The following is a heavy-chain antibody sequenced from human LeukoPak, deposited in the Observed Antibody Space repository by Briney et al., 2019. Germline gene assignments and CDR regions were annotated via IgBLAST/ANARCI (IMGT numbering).Heavy chain of an antibody. V-gene: IGHV1-8*01. Sequence: ASVKVSCKASGYTFTRYNINWVRHATGQGLEWMGWMNPNRGNTGYAQKSQGRVTMTRNTSIRTAYMELSSVRSDDTAVYYCARRAIAAADYWGQGTLVTVPS. D-gene: IGHD6-13*01. J-gene: IGHJ4*02. CDR1: GYTFTRYN. CDR2: MNPNRGNT. CDR3: ARRAIAAADY.